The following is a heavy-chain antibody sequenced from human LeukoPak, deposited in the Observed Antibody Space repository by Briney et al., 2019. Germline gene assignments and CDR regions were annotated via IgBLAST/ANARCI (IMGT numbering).Heavy chain of an antibody. CDR3: AKTGYGSGSYLYNWFDP. Sequence: PGGSLRLSCAASGFTFSSYAMSWVRQAPGKGLEWVSAISGSGGSTYYADSVKGRFTTSRDNSKNTRYLQMNSLRAEDTAEYYCAKTGYGSGSYLYNWFDPWGQGTLVTVSS. CDR1: GFTFSSYA. V-gene: IGHV3-23*01. J-gene: IGHJ5*02. D-gene: IGHD3-10*01. CDR2: ISGSGGST.